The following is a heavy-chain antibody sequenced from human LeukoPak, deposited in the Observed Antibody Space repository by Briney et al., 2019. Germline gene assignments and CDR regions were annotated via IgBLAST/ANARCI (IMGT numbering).Heavy chain of an antibody. V-gene: IGHV5-51*01. Sequence: GESLKISCKGSEYSFTSYWIGWVRQMPGKVLDWMGIIYPGDSDTRYSPSFQGQVTISTDKSISTAYLQWSSLKASDTAIDYWARLLAVRNWFDPWGQGALVTVFS. CDR1: EYSFTSYW. J-gene: IGHJ5*02. CDR3: ARLLAVRNWFDP. CDR2: IYPGDSDT. D-gene: IGHD6-19*01.